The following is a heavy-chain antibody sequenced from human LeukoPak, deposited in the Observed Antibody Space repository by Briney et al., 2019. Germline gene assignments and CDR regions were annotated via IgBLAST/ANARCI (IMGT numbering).Heavy chain of an antibody. CDR2: IKSKTDGGTT. Sequence: PGGSLRLSGAASGFTFSNAWMSWVRQAPGKGLEWVGRIKSKTDGGTTDYAAPVKGRFTISRDDSKNTLYLQMNSLKTEDTAVYYCTTRYSSSWYYFDYWGQGTLVTVSS. CDR3: TTRYSSSWYYFDY. D-gene: IGHD6-13*01. V-gene: IGHV3-15*01. J-gene: IGHJ4*02. CDR1: GFTFSNAW.